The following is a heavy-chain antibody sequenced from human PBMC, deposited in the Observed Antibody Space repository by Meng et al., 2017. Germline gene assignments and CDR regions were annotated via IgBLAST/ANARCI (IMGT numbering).Heavy chain of an antibody. CDR2: ISFDGNT. CDR1: RGSLTTKNPY. Sequence: ESLKISCTVSRGSLTTKNPYWGWFRQPPGKGLEWIGTISFDGNTYYNPSLNSRVTITMHTSKNQFSLRMNSVTAADTAKYYCARDTNWGDFDYWGQGRLVTVSS. CDR3: ARDTNWGDFDY. V-gene: IGHV4-39*07. J-gene: IGHJ4*02. D-gene: IGHD7-27*01.